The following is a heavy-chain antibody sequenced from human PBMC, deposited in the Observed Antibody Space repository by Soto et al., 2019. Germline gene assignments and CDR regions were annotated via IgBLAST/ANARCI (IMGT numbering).Heavy chain of an antibody. CDR2: ISSSSSYI. CDR3: ARDGPHYYDFWSGYYRPVSWFDP. J-gene: IGHJ5*02. D-gene: IGHD3-3*01. V-gene: IGHV3-21*01. Sequence: GGSLRLSCAASGFTFSSYSMNWVRQAPGKGLEWVSSISSSSSYIYYADSVKGRFTISRDNAKNSLYLQMNSLRAEDTAVYYCARDGPHYYDFWSGYYRPVSWFDPWGQGTLVTVSS. CDR1: GFTFSSYS.